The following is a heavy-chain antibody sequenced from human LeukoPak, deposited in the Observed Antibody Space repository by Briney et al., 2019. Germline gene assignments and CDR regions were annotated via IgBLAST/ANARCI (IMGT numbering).Heavy chain of an antibody. CDR2: IYYSGST. CDR1: GGSISSSSYY. D-gene: IGHD1-26*01. J-gene: IGHJ4*02. V-gene: IGHV4-39*07. CDR3: ASESYIVGATNFDY. Sequence: SETLSLTCTVSGGSISSSSYYWGWIRQPLGKGLEWIGSIYYSGSTYYNPSLKSRVTISVDTSKNQFSLKLSSVTAADTAVYYCASESYIVGATNFDYWGQGTLVTVSS.